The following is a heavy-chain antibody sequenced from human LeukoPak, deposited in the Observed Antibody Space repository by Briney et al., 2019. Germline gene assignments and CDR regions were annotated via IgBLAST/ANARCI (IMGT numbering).Heavy chain of an antibody. Sequence: GSSVKVTCKASGGRFSSHAISWVRQAPGQGLEWMGGIIPIFGTANYAQKFQGRVTITADESTSTAYMELSSLRSEDTAVYYCARTVVYSTSSPYYYGMDVWGQGTTVTVSS. D-gene: IGHD6-6*01. CDR1: GGRFSSHA. J-gene: IGHJ6*02. V-gene: IGHV1-69*01. CDR2: IIPIFGTA. CDR3: ARTVVYSTSSPYYYGMDV.